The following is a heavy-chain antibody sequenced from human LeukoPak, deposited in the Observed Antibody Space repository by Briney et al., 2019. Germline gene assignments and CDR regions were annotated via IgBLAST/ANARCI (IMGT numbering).Heavy chain of an antibody. CDR3: ARHQNLYKYFGY. CDR2: ISPSGGST. D-gene: IGHD1-14*01. V-gene: IGHV1-46*03. Sequence: ASVKVSCKASGYTFTGYYMHWVRQAPGQGLEWMGIISPSGGSTSYAQKFQGRVTMTRDTSTSTVYMELSSLRSEDTAVYYCARHQNLYKYFGYWGQGTLVTVSS. J-gene: IGHJ4*02. CDR1: GYTFTGYY.